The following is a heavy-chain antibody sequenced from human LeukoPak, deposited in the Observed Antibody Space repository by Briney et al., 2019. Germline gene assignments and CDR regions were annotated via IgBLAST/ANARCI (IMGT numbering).Heavy chain of an antibody. D-gene: IGHD6-6*01. Sequence: SETLSLTCTVSSGSISSGSYYWSWIRQPAGKGLEWIGRIYTSGSTNYNPSLKSRVTISVDTSKNQFSLKLSSVTAADTAVYYCARVERGSSPSYYYYYMDVWGKGTTVTVSS. CDR1: SGSISSGSYY. J-gene: IGHJ6*03. CDR2: IYTSGST. V-gene: IGHV4-61*02. CDR3: ARVERGSSPSYYYYYMDV.